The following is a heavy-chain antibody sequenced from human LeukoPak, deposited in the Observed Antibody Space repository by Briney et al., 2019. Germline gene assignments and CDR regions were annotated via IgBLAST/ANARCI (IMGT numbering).Heavy chain of an antibody. CDR2: ISYDGSNK. Sequence: GGSLRLSCAASGFTFSSYAMHWVRQAPGKGLEWVAVISYDGSNKYYADSVKGRFTISRDNSKNTLYLQMNSLRAEDTAVYYCARSGYCSSTSCLKAFDYWGQGTLVTVFS. CDR1: GFTFSSYA. J-gene: IGHJ4*02. CDR3: ARSGYCSSTSCLKAFDY. V-gene: IGHV3-30-3*01. D-gene: IGHD2-2*01.